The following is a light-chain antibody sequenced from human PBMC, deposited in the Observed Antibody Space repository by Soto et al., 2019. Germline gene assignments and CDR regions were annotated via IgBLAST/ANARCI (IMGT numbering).Light chain of an antibody. V-gene: IGLV2-14*03. CDR3: SSFTSSTTEV. CDR2: DVI. CDR1: SSDVCGFDY. J-gene: IGLJ2*01. Sequence: QSALTQPASVSGSPGQSITISCTGTSSDVCGFDYVSWYQQHPGKAPKLMIYDVINRPSGVSDRFSGSKSANTASLTISGLQAEDEAHYYCSSFTSSTTEVFGGGTKLTV.